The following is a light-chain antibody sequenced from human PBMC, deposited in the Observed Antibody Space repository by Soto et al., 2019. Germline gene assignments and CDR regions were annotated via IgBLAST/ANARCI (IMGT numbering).Light chain of an antibody. Sequence: DIQMTQSPSSLSASVGDRVTISCRANQSIASYLNWYQQKPGNAPKLLIYAASSLQGGVPPRFSGSGSGTDVTLTISSLQPDDFATYYCQQSYSSPLKLTFGPGTKVEIK. J-gene: IGKJ3*01. CDR1: QSIASY. V-gene: IGKV1-39*01. CDR3: QQSYSSPLKLT. CDR2: AAS.